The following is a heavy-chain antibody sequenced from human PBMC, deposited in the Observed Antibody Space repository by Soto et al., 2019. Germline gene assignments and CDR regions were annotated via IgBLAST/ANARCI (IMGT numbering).Heavy chain of an antibody. Sequence: QVQLVQSGAEEKKPGASVKVSCKASGFTFSGYTIHWVRQAPGQRLEWMGWIKADNTNTKYSQKFQGRVTITRDTSASTVYMELTSLRSEDTAVYYCAREGRWYVDYWGQGTLVTVSS. V-gene: IGHV1-3*05. D-gene: IGHD6-13*01. CDR1: GFTFSGYT. J-gene: IGHJ4*02. CDR3: AREGRWYVDY. CDR2: IKADNTNT.